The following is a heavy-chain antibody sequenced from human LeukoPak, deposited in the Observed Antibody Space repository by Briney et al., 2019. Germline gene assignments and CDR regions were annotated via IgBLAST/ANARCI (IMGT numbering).Heavy chain of an antibody. D-gene: IGHD4-17*01. J-gene: IGHJ5*02. CDR2: ITGSGGNT. Sequence: GGSLRLSCAASGFTFSSYVMSWVRQAPGQGLEWVSTITGSGGNTYYADSVKGRFTISRDNSKNTLYLQMNSLRAEDTAVYYCAKVSVTTPSWGQGTLVTVSS. V-gene: IGHV3-23*01. CDR3: AKVSVTTPS. CDR1: GFTFSSYV.